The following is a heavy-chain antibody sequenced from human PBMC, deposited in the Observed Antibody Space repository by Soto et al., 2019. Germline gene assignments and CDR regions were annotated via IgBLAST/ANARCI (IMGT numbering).Heavy chain of an antibody. V-gene: IGHV3-21*01. Sequence: GGSLRLSCAASGFTFSSYSMNWVRQAPGKGLEWVSSISSSSSYIYYADSVKGRFTISRDNAKNSLYLQMNSLIAEDTAVYYFARDHTYYDVSSGYYYFDYWGQGTLVTVSS. J-gene: IGHJ4*02. D-gene: IGHD3-22*01. CDR1: GFTFSSYS. CDR3: ARDHTYYDVSSGYYYFDY. CDR2: ISSSSSYI.